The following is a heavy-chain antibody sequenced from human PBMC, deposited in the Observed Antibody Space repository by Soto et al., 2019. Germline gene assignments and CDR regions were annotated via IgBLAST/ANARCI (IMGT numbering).Heavy chain of an antibody. J-gene: IGHJ3*02. CDR3: ARVPIYYDSSGYYHYGTFDI. CDR1: GGAVSSAGYS. V-gene: IGHV4-30-2*01. CDR2: IYHSGST. D-gene: IGHD3-22*01. Sequence: PAETLSLTCAVSGGAVSSAGYSFSGIREPPWKGLEWIGYIYHSGSTYYNPSLKSRVTISLDRSNNHFSLKLSSVTAADTAVYYCARVPIYYDSSGYYHYGTFDIWGQGTMVTVSS.